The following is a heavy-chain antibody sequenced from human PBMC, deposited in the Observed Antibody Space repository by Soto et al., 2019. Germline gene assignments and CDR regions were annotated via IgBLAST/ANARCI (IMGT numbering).Heavy chain of an antibody. CDR3: VRGVDASFDY. D-gene: IGHD2-2*01. J-gene: IGHJ4*02. CDR2: TYYRPEWKN. Sequence: QTLSLTCVISGDSVASNSAAWNWFRQSPSRGLEWLGRTYYRPEWKNDYALSVNSRITINPDTSKNQLSLQLSSVTPEDTAVYYCVRGVDASFDYWGQGTLVTVSS. V-gene: IGHV6-1*01. CDR1: GDSVASNSAA.